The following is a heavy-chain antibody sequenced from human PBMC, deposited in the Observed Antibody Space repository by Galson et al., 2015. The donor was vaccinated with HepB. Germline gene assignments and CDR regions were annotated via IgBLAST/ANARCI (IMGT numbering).Heavy chain of an antibody. J-gene: IGHJ4*02. V-gene: IGHV3-74*01. CDR3: ARGRWDHSPVDN. CDR1: GFTFSSYW. D-gene: IGHD1-14*01. CDR2: INGDGSNT. Sequence: SLRLSCAASGFTFSSYWMHWVRQVPGKGLEWVSRINGDGSNTSYADSVKGRFTISRDNAKNTLNLQMNTLRVEDTAVYHCARGRWDHSPVDNWGQGTLVTVSS.